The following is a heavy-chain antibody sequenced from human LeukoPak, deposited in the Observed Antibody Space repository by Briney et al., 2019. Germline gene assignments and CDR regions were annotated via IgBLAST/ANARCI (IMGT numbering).Heavy chain of an antibody. V-gene: IGHV3-23*01. CDR3: AKDFGAYGDYVFSLYYYYYGMDV. CDR1: GFTFSSYA. J-gene: IGHJ6*02. CDR2: ISGSGGST. Sequence: PGGSLRLSCAASGFTFSSYAMSWVRQAPGKGLEWVSAISGSGGSTYYADSVKGRFTISRDNSKNTLYLQMNSLRAEDTAVYYCAKDFGAYGDYVFSLYYYYYGMDVWGQGTTVTVSS. D-gene: IGHD4-17*01.